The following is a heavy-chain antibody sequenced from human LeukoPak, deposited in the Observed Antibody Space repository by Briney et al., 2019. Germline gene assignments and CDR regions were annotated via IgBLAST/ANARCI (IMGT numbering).Heavy chain of an antibody. CDR1: GYTFTGYY. CDR3: ARYLLWFGELRWFDP. CDR2: INPNSGGT. Sequence: GASVKVSCKASGYTFTGYYIHWVGQAPGQGLECVGWINPNSGGTSYAQKFQGRVTMTRNTSISTAYMELSSLRSEDTAVYYCARYLLWFGELRWFDPWGQGTLVTVSS. V-gene: IGHV1-2*02. D-gene: IGHD3-10*01. J-gene: IGHJ5*02.